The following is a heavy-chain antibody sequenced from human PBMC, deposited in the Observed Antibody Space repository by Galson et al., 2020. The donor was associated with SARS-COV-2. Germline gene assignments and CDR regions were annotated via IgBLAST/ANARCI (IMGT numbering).Heavy chain of an antibody. CDR3: AREVVTATSFTFDI. V-gene: IGHV4-4*02. Sequence: ASETLSLTCAVSGGSISSSNWWSWVRQPPGKGLEWIGEIYHSGSTNYNPSLKSRVTISVDKSKNQFSLKLSSVTAADTAVYYCAREVVTATSFTFDIWGQVTMVTVSS. CDR1: GGSISSSNW. CDR2: IYHSGST. J-gene: IGHJ3*02. D-gene: IGHD2-21*02.